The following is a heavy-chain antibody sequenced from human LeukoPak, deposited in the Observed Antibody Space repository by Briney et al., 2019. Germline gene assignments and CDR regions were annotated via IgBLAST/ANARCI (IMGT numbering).Heavy chain of an antibody. Sequence: SETLSLTCTVSGGSISSYYWSWIRQPAGRGLEWIGRIYTTGSTNYNPSLKSRVTMSVDTFNNQFSLKLSSVPAADTAVYYCVRDRMRGSISWYGNYWGRGTLVTVSS. CDR1: GGSISSYY. J-gene: IGHJ4*02. V-gene: IGHV4-4*07. CDR3: VRDRMRGSISWYGNY. CDR2: IYTTGST. D-gene: IGHD6-13*01.